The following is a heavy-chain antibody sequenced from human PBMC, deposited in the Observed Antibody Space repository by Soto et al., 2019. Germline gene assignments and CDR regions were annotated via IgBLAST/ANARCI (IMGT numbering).Heavy chain of an antibody. V-gene: IGHV3-23*01. Sequence: GGSLRLSCAASGFTFSSYAMSWVRQAPGKGLEWVSAISGSGGSTYYADSVKGRFTISRDNSKNTLYLQMNSLRAEDTTVYYCAKDFELSTGQYDYVWGSYRPFGRDYFDYWGQGTLVTVPQ. D-gene: IGHD3-16*02. J-gene: IGHJ4*02. CDR1: GFTFSSYA. CDR2: ISGSGGST. CDR3: AKDFELSTGQYDYVWGSYRPFGRDYFDY.